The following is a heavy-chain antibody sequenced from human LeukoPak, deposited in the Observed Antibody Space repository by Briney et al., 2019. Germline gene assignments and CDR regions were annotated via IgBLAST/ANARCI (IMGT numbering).Heavy chain of an antibody. CDR3: TSADYSDISAHYRA. D-gene: IGHD3-22*01. CDR2: IRSRGNNYAT. Sequence: GGSLRLSCAASGFTFSDAAMHWVRQASGKGLEWVGRIRSRGNNYATAYAASVKGRFTISRDDSKNMAYLLMNSLKTEDTAVYYCTSADYSDISAHYRAWGQGTLVTVSS. J-gene: IGHJ4*02. CDR1: GFTFSDAA. V-gene: IGHV3-73*01.